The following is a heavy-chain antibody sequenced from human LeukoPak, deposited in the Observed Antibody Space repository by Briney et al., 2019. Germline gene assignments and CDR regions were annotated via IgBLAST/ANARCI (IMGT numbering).Heavy chain of an antibody. J-gene: IGHJ4*02. Sequence: GGSLRLSCAASGFTFRSYAMRWVRQAPGKGLEWVSDNSGSSCSTYYADSVKGRFTISRDNSKNTLYLQMNSLRAEDTAVYSCAKVGRNIDYWGRGTLDSVFS. D-gene: IGHD1-14*01. CDR2: NSGSSCST. V-gene: IGHV3-23*01. CDR3: AKVGRNIDY. CDR1: GFTFRSYA.